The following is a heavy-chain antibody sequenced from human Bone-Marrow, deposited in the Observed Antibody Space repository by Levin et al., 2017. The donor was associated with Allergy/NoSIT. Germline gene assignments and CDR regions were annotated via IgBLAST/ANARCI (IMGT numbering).Heavy chain of an antibody. D-gene: IGHD4-11*01. J-gene: IGHJ4*02. Sequence: PGGSLRLSCAASGFTFSTSGMHWVRQAPGKGLEWVAVISFDGSYKYFVESVKGRFTISRDNSKNTLYLQMNSLRREDTAVYFCAKDSEDYSNFRSHLANWGQGTLVTVSS. CDR3: AKDSEDYSNFRSHLAN. V-gene: IGHV3-30*18. CDR1: GFTFSTSG. CDR2: ISFDGSYK.